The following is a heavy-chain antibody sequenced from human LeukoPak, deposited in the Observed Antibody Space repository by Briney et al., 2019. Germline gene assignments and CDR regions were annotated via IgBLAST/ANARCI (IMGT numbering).Heavy chain of an antibody. CDR3: AHRQSGGSYPY. V-gene: IGHV2-5*01. CDR1: GFSLSTNGLS. J-gene: IGHJ4*02. CDR2: IYWNDDK. Sequence: SGPTLVKPTQTLTLTCTFSGFSLSTNGLSVGWIRQPPGKALEWLALIYWNDDKRYSPSLKSRLTITTDTSNNQVVLAMTNMDPVDTATYYCAHRQSGGSYPYWGQGTLITVSS. D-gene: IGHD1-26*01.